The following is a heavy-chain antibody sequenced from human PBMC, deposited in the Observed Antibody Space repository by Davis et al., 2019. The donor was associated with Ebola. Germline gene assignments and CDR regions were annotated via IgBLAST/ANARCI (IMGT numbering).Heavy chain of an antibody. Sequence: PGGSLRLSCAASGFTFRNYGMHWVRQAPGKGLEWVANIKQDGSEKYYVDSVKGRFTISRDNAKNSLYLQMNSLRAEDTAVYYCARVGQNIAAGNAGPGFDYWGQGTLVTVSS. V-gene: IGHV3-7*01. CDR3: ARVGQNIAAGNAGPGFDY. D-gene: IGHD6-13*01. CDR2: IKQDGSEK. J-gene: IGHJ4*02. CDR1: GFTFRNYG.